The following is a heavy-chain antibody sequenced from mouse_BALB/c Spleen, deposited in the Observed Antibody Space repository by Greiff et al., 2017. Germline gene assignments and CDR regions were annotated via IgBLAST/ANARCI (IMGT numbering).Heavy chain of an antibody. D-gene: IGHD1-2*01. CDR1: GYTFTDYN. Sequence: EVQLQESGPELVKPGASVKIPCKASGYTFTDYNMDWVKQSHGKSLEWIGDINPNNGGTIYNQKFKGKATLTVDKSSSTAYMELRSLTSEDTAVYYCARREHLLRLRYFDVWGAGTTVTVSS. CDR3: ARREHLLRLRYFDV. CDR2: INPNNGGT. J-gene: IGHJ1*01. V-gene: IGHV1-18*01.